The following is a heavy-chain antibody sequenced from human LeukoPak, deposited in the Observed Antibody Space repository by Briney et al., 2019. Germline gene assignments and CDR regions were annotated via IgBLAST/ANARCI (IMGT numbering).Heavy chain of an antibody. Sequence: ASVKVSCKASGYTFTSYYIHWVRQAPGQGLEWMGIINPDGGSTSYAQKFQGRVSMTRDTSTSTVYMDLSSLRSEDTAVYYCARGSSHAGFWSIGGVIITPADYWGQGTLVTVSS. D-gene: IGHD3-10*01. CDR2: INPDGGST. J-gene: IGHJ4*02. CDR3: ARGSSHAGFWSIGGVIITPADY. CDR1: GYTFTSYY. V-gene: IGHV1-46*01.